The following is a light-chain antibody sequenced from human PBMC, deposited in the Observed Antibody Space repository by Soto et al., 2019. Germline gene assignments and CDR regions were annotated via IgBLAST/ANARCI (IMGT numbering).Light chain of an antibody. CDR1: QSLLHNNGYKY. CDR2: LSS. V-gene: IGKV2-28*01. Sequence: DIVLTQSPLSLPVTPGEPASISCRSSQSLLHNNGYKYLDWYLQKPGQSPQLLIYLSSIRASGVLDRFSGSVSGTDFTLEISRVEAEDVGVYCMQTLQSPHTFGEGTLVEIK. J-gene: IGKJ4*02. CDR3: MQTLQSPHT.